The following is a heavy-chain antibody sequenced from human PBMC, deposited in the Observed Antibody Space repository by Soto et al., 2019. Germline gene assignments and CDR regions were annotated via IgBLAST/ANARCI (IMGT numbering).Heavy chain of an antibody. CDR3: ARGGDFWSGYYIPPDY. J-gene: IGHJ4*02. CDR1: GYTFTGYY. Sequence: GASVKVSCKASGYTFTGYYMHWVRQAPGQGLEWMGWINPNSGGTNYAQKFQGWVTMTRDTSISTAYMELSRLRSDDTAVYYWARGGDFWSGYYIPPDYWGQGTLVTVSS. D-gene: IGHD3-3*01. V-gene: IGHV1-2*04. CDR2: INPNSGGT.